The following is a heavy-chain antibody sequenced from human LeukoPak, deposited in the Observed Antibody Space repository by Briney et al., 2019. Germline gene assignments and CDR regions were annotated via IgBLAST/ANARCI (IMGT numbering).Heavy chain of an antibody. Sequence: ASVKVSCKASGYIFTSYYMHWVRQAPGQGLEWMGIINASGGSTSYAQKFQGRVTMTRDTSTSTVYMELSSLRSQDTAVYYCARDLDGTGSYDAFDICGQGTMVTVSP. V-gene: IGHV1-46*01. CDR2: INASGGST. D-gene: IGHD3-10*01. J-gene: IGHJ3*02. CDR1: GYIFTSYY. CDR3: ARDLDGTGSYDAFDI.